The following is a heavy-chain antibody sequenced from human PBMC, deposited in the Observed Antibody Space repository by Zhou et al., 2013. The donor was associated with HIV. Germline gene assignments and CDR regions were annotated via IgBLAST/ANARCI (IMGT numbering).Heavy chain of an antibody. J-gene: IGHJ6*03. Sequence: QVQLVQSGAEVKKPGSSVKVSCKASGGTFSSYAISWVRQAPGQGLEWMGRIIPILGIANYAQKFQGRVTITADKSTSTAYMELSSLRSEDTAVYYCARNIGDPSGSVHMDFWGKGTTVTVSS. V-gene: IGHV1-69*04. CDR3: ARNIGDPSGSVHMDF. D-gene: IGHD6-19*01. CDR2: IIPILGIA. CDR1: GGTFSSYA.